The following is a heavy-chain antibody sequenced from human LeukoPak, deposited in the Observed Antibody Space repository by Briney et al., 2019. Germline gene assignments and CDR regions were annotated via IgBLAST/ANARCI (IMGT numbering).Heavy chain of an antibody. CDR3: ARQGRGFYGIDY. J-gene: IGHJ4*02. D-gene: IGHD3-10*01. CDR1: GGSFSGYY. CDR2: INHSGST. V-gene: IGHV4-34*01. Sequence: SETLSLTCAVYGGSFSGYYWSWIRQPPGKGLEWIGEINHSGSTNYNPSLKSRVTISVDTSKNQFSLKLSSVTAADTAVYYCARQGRGFYGIDYWGQGTLVTVSS.